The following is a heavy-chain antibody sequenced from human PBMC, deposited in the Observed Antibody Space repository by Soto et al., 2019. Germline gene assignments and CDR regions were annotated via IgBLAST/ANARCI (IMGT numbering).Heavy chain of an antibody. CDR3: ATIRGHYDILTGYSSVNWFDP. D-gene: IGHD3-9*01. Sequence: ASVKVSCKVSGYTLTELSMHWVRQAPGKGLEWMGGFDPEDGETIYAQKFQGRVTMTEDTSTDTAYMELSSLRSEDTAVYYCATIRGHYDILTGYSSVNWFDPWGQGTLVTVSS. J-gene: IGHJ5*02. CDR1: GYTLTELS. CDR2: FDPEDGET. V-gene: IGHV1-24*01.